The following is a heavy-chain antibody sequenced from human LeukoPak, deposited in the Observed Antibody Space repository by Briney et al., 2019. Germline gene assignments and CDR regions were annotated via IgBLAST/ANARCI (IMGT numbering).Heavy chain of an antibody. V-gene: IGHV3-15*01. CDR2: IKSKADGGTP. D-gene: IGHD3-10*01. CDR3: TTDMGRYYGSGSFQEY. J-gene: IGHJ4*02. Sequence: GGSLRLSCAASGFTFSNVWMSWVRQAPGKGLEWVGRIKSKADGGTPDYAAPVKGRFTISRDDSKNTLYLQVNSLKTEDTAVYYCTTDMGRYYGSGSFQEYWGQGTLVTVSS. CDR1: GFTFSNVW.